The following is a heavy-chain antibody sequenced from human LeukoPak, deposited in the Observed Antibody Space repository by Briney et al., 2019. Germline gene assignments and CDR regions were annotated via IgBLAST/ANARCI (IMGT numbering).Heavy chain of an antibody. V-gene: IGHV1-2*02. CDR3: ARDQYDFWSGYLLS. D-gene: IGHD3-3*01. Sequence: GASVKVSCKASGYTFTGYYMHWVRQAPGQGLEWMGWINPNSGGTNYAQKFQGRVTMTRDTSISTAYMELSRLRSDDTAVYYCARDQYDFWSGYLLSWGQGTLVTVSS. J-gene: IGHJ4*02. CDR1: GYTFTGYY. CDR2: INPNSGGT.